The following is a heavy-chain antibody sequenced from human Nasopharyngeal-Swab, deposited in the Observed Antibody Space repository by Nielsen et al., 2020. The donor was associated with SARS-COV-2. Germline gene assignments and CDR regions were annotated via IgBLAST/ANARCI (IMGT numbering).Heavy chain of an antibody. J-gene: IGHJ3*02. CDR3: VTKGITIRGSDAFDI. CDR2: IFPRDSDT. Sequence: WIRQPPGKGLEWMGIIFPRDSDTRYSPSFQGQVTISTDKSINTAYLQWSSLKASDSALYYCVTKGITIRGSDAFDIWGQGTVVTVSS. D-gene: IGHD1-26*01. V-gene: IGHV5-51*01.